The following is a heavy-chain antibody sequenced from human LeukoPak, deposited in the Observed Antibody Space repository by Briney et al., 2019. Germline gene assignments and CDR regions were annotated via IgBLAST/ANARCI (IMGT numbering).Heavy chain of an antibody. V-gene: IGHV1-2*02. CDR3: ARESVPAVAARRGLNY. CDR2: INPNSGGT. J-gene: IGHJ4*02. D-gene: IGHD6-6*01. CDR1: GYSFTNYW. Sequence: GESLKISCKGSGYSFTNYWIGWVRQMPGKGLEWMGWINPNSGGTNYAQKFQGRVTMTRDTSISTVYMEMSRLRSDDTAVYYCARESVPAVAARRGLNYWGQGTLVAVSS.